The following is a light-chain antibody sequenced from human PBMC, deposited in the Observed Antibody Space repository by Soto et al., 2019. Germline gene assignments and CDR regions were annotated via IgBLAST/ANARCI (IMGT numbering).Light chain of an antibody. CDR1: QIVTSS. CDR2: GAS. J-gene: IGKJ4*01. Sequence: EIVLTQSPATLSLSPGTGATLSCRASQIVTSSLTWYQQKPGQAPRLLIYGASSRATGIPDRFSGSGSGTDFTLTISRLEPEDFAVYYCQQYGSSRLTFGGGTKVEIK. V-gene: IGKV3-20*01. CDR3: QQYGSSRLT.